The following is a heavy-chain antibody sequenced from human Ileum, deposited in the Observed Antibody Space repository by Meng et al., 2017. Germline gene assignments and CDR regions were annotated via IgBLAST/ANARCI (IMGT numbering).Heavy chain of an antibody. CDR2: ISNSGSNI. J-gene: IGHJ4*02. CDR1: GITFSDYY. V-gene: IGHV3-11*01. Sequence: QVQLVASGGVLVKPGGSLRLSWAASGITFSDYYMSGIRQAPGKGLEWVSYISNSGSNIYYVDSVKGRFTISRDNAKNSLYLQMNSLRAEDTAVYYCATLSYSSLGYWGQGTLVTVSS. CDR3: ATLSYSSLGY. D-gene: IGHD1-26*01.